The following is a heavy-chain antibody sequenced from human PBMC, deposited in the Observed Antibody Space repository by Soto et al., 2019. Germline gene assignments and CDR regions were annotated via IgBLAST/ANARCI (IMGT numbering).Heavy chain of an antibody. CDR2: ISVYNGNT. D-gene: IGHD3-10*01. CDR3: ARAGSYYDDY. CDR1: GYTFDDYG. Sequence: ASVKVSCKASGYTFDDYGISWVRQAPGQGLEWMGWISVYNGNTNYAKTVQGRVTMTTETSTSTAYMELRSLTSDDTAVYFCARAGSYYDDYWGQGTLVTVSS. V-gene: IGHV1-18*01. J-gene: IGHJ4*02.